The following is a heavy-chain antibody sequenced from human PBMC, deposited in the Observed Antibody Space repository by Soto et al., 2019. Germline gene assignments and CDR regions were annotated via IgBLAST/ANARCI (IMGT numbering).Heavy chain of an antibody. D-gene: IGHD6-25*01. CDR2: IHSAGST. CDR3: ARFGRRLSAPVFDY. Sequence: SETLSLTCVASGGSISSYYWSWIRQPPGKGLEWIGYIHSAGSTDYNPSLKSRVTISVDTSMNQFSLKLNSVTAADTAVYYCARFGRRLSAPVFDYWGQGFLVTVSS. J-gene: IGHJ4*02. CDR1: GGSISSYY. V-gene: IGHV4-59*01.